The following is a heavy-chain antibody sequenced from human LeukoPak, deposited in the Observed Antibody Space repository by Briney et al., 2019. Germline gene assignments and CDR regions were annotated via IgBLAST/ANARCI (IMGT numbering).Heavy chain of an antibody. CDR1: GGSISSSSYY. V-gene: IGHV4-39*07. Sequence: PSETLSLTCTVSGGSISSSSYYWGWIRQPPGKGLEWIGSIYYSGTTNYHPSLKSRVTISLDTSKNQFSLKLSSVTAADTAVYYCAGSLGINWFDPWGQGTLVTVSS. CDR2: IYYSGTT. J-gene: IGHJ5*02. CDR3: AGSLGINWFDP. D-gene: IGHD7-27*01.